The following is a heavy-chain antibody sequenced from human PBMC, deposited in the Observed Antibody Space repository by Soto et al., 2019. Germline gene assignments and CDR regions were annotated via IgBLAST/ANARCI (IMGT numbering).Heavy chain of an antibody. J-gene: IGHJ4*02. V-gene: IGHV4-31*03. CDR1: GGSISSGGYY. CDR3: ARGPYYDILTGYYKGLAYYFDY. Sequence: QVQLQESGPGLVKPSQTLSLTCTVSGGSISSGGYYWSWIRQHPGKGLEWIGYIYYSGSTYYNPSLKSRVTISVDTSKNQVSLKLSSVTAADTAVYYCARGPYYDILTGYYKGLAYYFDYWGQGTLVTVSS. D-gene: IGHD3-9*01. CDR2: IYYSGST.